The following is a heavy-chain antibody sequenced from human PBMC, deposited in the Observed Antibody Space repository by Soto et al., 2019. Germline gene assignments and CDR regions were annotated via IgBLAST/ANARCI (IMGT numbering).Heavy chain of an antibody. CDR2: IKQDGSEK. D-gene: IGHD2-2*01. CDR3: ARDPTLVPDV. V-gene: IGHV3-7*05. CDR1: DFNFNNAW. J-gene: IGHJ6*02. Sequence: GGSLRLSCVVSDFNFNNAWMSWVRQAPGKGLEWVANIKQDGSEKYYVDSVKGRFTISRDNAKNSLYLQMNSLRAEDTAVYYCARDPTLVPDVWGQGTTVTVS.